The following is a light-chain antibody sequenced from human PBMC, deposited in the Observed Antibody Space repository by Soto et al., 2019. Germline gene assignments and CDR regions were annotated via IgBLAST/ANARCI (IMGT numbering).Light chain of an antibody. CDR2: GAS. Sequence: DIQMTQARSSLSASVGDRVVITCRASQRISNYLNWFQQRPGKAPKLLIFGASRLQSGVPSRFSGSVSGTDFTLTITSLQPEDFATYSCQQSYSTPYTFGQGTKVDIK. CDR1: QRISNY. CDR3: QQSYSTPYT. V-gene: IGKV1-39*01. J-gene: IGKJ2*01.